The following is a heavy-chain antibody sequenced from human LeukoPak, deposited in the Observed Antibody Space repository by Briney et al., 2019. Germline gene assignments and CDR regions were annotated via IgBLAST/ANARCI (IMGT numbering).Heavy chain of an antibody. D-gene: IGHD3-10*01. Sequence: GESLKISCQGSGYSFTSYWIGWVRQMPGKGLEWMGIIYPGDSDARYSPSFQGQVTISDDKSISTAYLQWSSLKASDTAMYYCARLHGSGSYNNWFDPWGQGTLVTVSS. CDR1: GYSFTSYW. CDR3: ARLHGSGSYNNWFDP. CDR2: IYPGDSDA. V-gene: IGHV5-51*01. J-gene: IGHJ5*02.